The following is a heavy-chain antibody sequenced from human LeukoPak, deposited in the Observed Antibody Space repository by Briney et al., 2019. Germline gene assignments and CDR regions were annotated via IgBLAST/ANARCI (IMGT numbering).Heavy chain of an antibody. CDR3: AIIAVHFDY. CDR2: ISSSSDYI. V-gene: IGHV3-21*04. J-gene: IGHJ4*02. Sequence: PGGSLRLSCAASGFTFSSYSMNWVRQAPGKGLEWVSSISSSSDYIHYTDSLKGRFTISRDNAKNSLYLQMNSLRAEDTAVYYCAIIAVHFDYWGQGTLVTVSS. CDR1: GFTFSSYS. D-gene: IGHD6-19*01.